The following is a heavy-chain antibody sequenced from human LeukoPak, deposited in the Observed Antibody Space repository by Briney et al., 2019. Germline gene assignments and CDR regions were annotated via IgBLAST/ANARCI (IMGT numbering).Heavy chain of an antibody. CDR2: IYYSGST. V-gene: IGHV4-39*07. D-gene: IGHD5-12*01. Sequence: SETLSLTCTVSGGSISSSSYYWGWIRQPPGKGLEWIGSIYYSGSTYYNPSLKSRVTISVDTSKNQFSLKLSSVTAADTAVYYCARGVRRGYSGYPLAFDYWGQGTLVTVSS. CDR3: ARGVRRGYSGYPLAFDY. CDR1: GGSISSSSYY. J-gene: IGHJ4*02.